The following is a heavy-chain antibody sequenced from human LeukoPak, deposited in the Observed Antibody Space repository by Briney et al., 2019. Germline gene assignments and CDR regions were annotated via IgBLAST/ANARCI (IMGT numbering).Heavy chain of an antibody. J-gene: IGHJ4*02. CDR2: IYTGGNT. Sequence: GGSLRLSCAASGFTVSSNYMNWVRQAPGKGLEWVSMIYTGGNTFYTDSVKGRFTISRDNSKNTLDLQMNSLRAEDTAVYYCARRGHGYGSPFDYWGQGTLVTVSS. CDR3: ARRGHGYGSPFDY. V-gene: IGHV3-66*04. D-gene: IGHD5-18*01. CDR1: GFTVSSNY.